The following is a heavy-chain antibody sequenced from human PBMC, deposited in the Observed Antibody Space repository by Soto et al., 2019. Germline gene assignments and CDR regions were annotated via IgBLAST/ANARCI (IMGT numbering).Heavy chain of an antibody. J-gene: IGHJ4*02. CDR3: TRYPRRGGSWDHFDY. CDR2: IWYDGSKK. V-gene: IGHV3-33*01. D-gene: IGHD6-13*01. CDR1: GFTFSDYC. Sequence: QVQLVESGGGVVQPGRSLRLSCVASGFTFSDYCLHWVRQAPGKGLEWVSVIWYDGSKKYYADSVKGRFTISRDNSKNTLYLEMNSPGAEDTAVYYCTRYPRRGGSWDHFDYWGQGTLVTVSS.